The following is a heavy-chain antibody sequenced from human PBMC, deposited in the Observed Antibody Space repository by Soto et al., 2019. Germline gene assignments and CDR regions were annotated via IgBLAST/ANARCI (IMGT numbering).Heavy chain of an antibody. CDR3: AKLPPSPRGGSYRYTAYYGMDV. Sequence: GGSLRLSCAASGFTFSSYGMHWVRQAPGKGLEWVAVISYDGSNKYYADSVKGRFTISRDNSKNTLYLQMNSLRAEDTAVYYCAKLPPSPRGGSYRYTAYYGMDVWGQGTTVTVSS. D-gene: IGHD3-16*02. CDR1: GFTFSSYG. CDR2: ISYDGSNK. J-gene: IGHJ6*02. V-gene: IGHV3-30*18.